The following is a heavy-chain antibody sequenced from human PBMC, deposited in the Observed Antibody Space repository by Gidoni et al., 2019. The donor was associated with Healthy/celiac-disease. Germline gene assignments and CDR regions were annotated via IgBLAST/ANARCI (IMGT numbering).Heavy chain of an antibody. D-gene: IGHD6-13*01. J-gene: IGHJ4*02. CDR2: ISGSGGST. V-gene: IGHV3-23*01. CDR1: GFTFSSYA. CDR3: AKRSISIAAADYFDY. Sequence: EVQLLESGGGLVQPGGSLRLSCAASGFTFSSYAMSWVRQAPGKGLGWVSAISGSGGSTYYADSVKGRFTISRDNSKNTLYLQMNSLRADDTAVYYCAKRSISIAAADYFDYWGQGTLVTVCS.